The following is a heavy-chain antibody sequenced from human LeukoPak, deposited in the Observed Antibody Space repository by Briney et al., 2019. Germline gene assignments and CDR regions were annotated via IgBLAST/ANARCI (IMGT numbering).Heavy chain of an antibody. J-gene: IGHJ4*02. Sequence: GGSLRLSCAVSEFIFCAYWMTWVRQAPGKGLEWVDHINQDGTEKYYMDSVKGRFTISRDNAKKSLFLQMNSLTAEDTALYYCVRSLERFGTRDYWGQGTLVTVSS. D-gene: IGHD3-10*01. CDR3: VRSLERFGTRDY. V-gene: IGHV3-7*01. CDR1: EFIFCAYW. CDR2: INQDGTEK.